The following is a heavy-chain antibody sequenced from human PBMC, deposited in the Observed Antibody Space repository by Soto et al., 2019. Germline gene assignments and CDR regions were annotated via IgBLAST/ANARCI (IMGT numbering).Heavy chain of an antibody. CDR1: GFNFSSYV. Sequence: PGGSLRLSCAASGFNFSSYVMSWVRQAPGKGLEWVSAISGSGDSTYYADSVKGRFTLSRDNLENTLYLQMNSLRGEDTAVYYCAKRWGVAGTYYSMDVWGQGTTVTVS. CDR2: ISGSGDST. V-gene: IGHV3-23*01. J-gene: IGHJ6*02. D-gene: IGHD6-19*01. CDR3: AKRWGVAGTYYSMDV.